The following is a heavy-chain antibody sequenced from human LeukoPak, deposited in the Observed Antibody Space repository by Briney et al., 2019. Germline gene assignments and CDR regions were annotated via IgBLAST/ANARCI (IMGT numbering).Heavy chain of an antibody. CDR2: ISYDGSNK. CDR3: ARAEPTVLDY. D-gene: IGHD4-17*01. CDR1: GFTFSSYA. J-gene: IGHJ4*02. V-gene: IGHV3-30-3*01. Sequence: GGSLRLSCAASGFTFSSYAMHWVRQAPGKGLEWVAVISYDGSNKYYADSVKGRLTISRDNSKNTLYLQMNSLRAEDTAVYYCARAEPTVLDYWGQGTLVTVSS.